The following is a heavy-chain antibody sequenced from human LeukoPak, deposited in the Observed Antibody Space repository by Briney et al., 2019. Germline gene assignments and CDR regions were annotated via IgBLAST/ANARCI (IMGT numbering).Heavy chain of an antibody. CDR1: GYSFTSYW. Sequence: GESLKISCKASGYSFTSYWIGWVRQMPGKGPEWMGIIYPGDSETTYRPSFQGQVTISADKSINTAYLQWSNLKASDTAMYYRATDPTETTGFDYWGQGTLVTVSS. CDR3: ATDPTETTGFDY. J-gene: IGHJ4*02. V-gene: IGHV5-51*01. D-gene: IGHD1-1*01. CDR2: IYPGDSET.